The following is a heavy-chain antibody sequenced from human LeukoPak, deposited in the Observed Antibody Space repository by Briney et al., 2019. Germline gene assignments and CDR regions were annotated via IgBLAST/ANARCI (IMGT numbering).Heavy chain of an antibody. CDR2: ISAYNGNT. D-gene: IGHD3-10*01. J-gene: IGHJ4*02. CDR1: GYTFTSYG. CDR3: ARALGSGSYYKGTHFDY. V-gene: IGHV1-18*01. Sequence: GASVKVSCKASGYTFTSYGISWVRQAPGQGLEWMGWISAYNGNTNYAQKLQGRVTMTTHTSTSTAYMELRSLRSDDTAVYYCARALGSGSYYKGTHFDYWGQGTLVTVSS.